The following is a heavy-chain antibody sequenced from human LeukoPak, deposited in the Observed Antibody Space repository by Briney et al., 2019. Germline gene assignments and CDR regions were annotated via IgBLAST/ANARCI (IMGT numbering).Heavy chain of an antibody. CDR1: GFAYSGSS. Sequence: GGSLRLSCTASGFAYSGSSMHWVRQAPGKGLEWVSGIQRDGSSPTYADSVKGRFTISRDNAKGSVYLQMNSLRAEDTAVYYCARRTSGAFAIWGQGTKVTVSS. CDR3: ARRTSGAFAI. V-gene: IGHV3-74*01. J-gene: IGHJ3*02. CDR2: IQRDGSSP.